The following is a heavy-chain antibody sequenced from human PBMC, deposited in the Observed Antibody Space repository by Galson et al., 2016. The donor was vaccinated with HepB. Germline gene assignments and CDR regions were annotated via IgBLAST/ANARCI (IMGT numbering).Heavy chain of an antibody. Sequence: SETLSLTCFLSGGSISNHYWSWIRQPPGKGLEWIGFISYSGSTNYNPSLKSRVTISVDTSKYPFSLKLQSVTAAATAVYYCARGGSGWIWGEYWHFDLWGRGTLVTVTS. CDR1: GGSISNHY. V-gene: IGHV4-59*11. CDR3: ARGGSGWIWGEYWHFDL. CDR2: ISYSGST. D-gene: IGHD6-19*01. J-gene: IGHJ2*01.